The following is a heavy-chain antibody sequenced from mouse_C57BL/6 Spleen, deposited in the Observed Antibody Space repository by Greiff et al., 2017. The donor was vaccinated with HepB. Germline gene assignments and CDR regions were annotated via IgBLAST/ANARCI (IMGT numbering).Heavy chain of an antibody. CDR2: ISYDGSN. Sequence: EVKLVESGPGLVKPSQSLSLTCSVTGYSITSGYYWNWIRQFPGNKLEWMGYISYDGSNNYNPSLKNRISITRDTSKNQFFLKLNSVTTEDTATYYCATTVVAPYWYFDVWGTGTTVTVSS. D-gene: IGHD1-1*01. J-gene: IGHJ1*03. CDR1: GYSITSGYY. CDR3: ATTVVAPYWYFDV. V-gene: IGHV3-6*01.